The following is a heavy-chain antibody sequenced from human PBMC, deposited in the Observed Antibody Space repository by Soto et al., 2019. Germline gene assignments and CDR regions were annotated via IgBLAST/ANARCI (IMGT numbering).Heavy chain of an antibody. CDR1: GGSISSGGYS. CDR2: IYHSGST. CDR3: ARSLGYCSSTSCFNWFDP. D-gene: IGHD2-2*01. Sequence: KTSETLSLTCAVSGGSISSGGYSWSWIRQPPGKGLEWIGYIYHSGSTYYNPSLKSRVTISVDRSKNQSSLKLSSVTAADTAVYYCARSLGYCSSTSCFNWFDPWGQGTLVTVSS. V-gene: IGHV4-30-2*01. J-gene: IGHJ5*02.